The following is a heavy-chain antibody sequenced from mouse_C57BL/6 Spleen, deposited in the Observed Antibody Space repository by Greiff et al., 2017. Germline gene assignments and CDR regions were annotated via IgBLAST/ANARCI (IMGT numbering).Heavy chain of an antibody. J-gene: IGHJ4*01. CDR1: GFNIKDYY. Sequence: EVQLQQSGAELVKPGASVKLSCTASGFNIKDYYMHWVKQRTEQGLEWIGRIDPEDGETKYAPKVQGKATITADTSSNTAYLRLISLTSDDTAVYYCARWLLRHYYAKGYWGQVTSVTVSS. CDR3: ARWLLRHYYAKGY. D-gene: IGHD2-3*01. CDR2: IDPEDGET. V-gene: IGHV14-2*01.